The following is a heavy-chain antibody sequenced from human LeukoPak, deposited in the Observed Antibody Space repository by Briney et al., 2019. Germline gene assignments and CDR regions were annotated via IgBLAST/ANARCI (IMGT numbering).Heavy chain of an antibody. J-gene: IGHJ5*02. CDR1: GGSISSSSYY. CDR3: ARGERGIFLDP. Sequence: SETLSLTCTVSGGSISSSSYYWGWIRQPPGKGLEWIGSIYYSGSTYYNPSLKSRVTISVDTSKNQFPLKLSSVTAADTAVYYCARGERGIFLDPWGQGTLVTVSS. D-gene: IGHD3-3*01. V-gene: IGHV4-39*06. CDR2: IYYSGST.